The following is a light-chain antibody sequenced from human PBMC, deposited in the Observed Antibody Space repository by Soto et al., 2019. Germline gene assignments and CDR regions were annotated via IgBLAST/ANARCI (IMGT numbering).Light chain of an antibody. CDR2: GNS. CDR3: QSYDSSLSGSRV. J-gene: IGLJ1*01. Sequence: QPVRTQPPSVSGAPGQRVTISCNGSSSNIGAGYDVHWYQQLPGTAPKLLIYGNSNRPSGVPDRFSGSKSGTSASLAITGLQAEDEADYYCQSYDSSLSGSRVFGTGTKVTVL. V-gene: IGLV1-40*01. CDR1: SSNIGAGYD.